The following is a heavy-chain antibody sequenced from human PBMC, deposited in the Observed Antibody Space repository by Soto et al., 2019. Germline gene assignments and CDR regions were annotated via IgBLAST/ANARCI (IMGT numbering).Heavy chain of an antibody. CDR1: VFTFRNYA. CDR2: ISSDGSEK. J-gene: IGHJ4*02. CDR3: ANSWTTLTTGFDF. V-gene: IGHV3-30*18. D-gene: IGHD4-17*01. Sequence: GSLRLSCVSSVFTFRNYAMHWVRQAPGKGLGLFAVISSDGSEKYYLDSVRDRFTISRDNSKNTLYLQMNNLRPEDTAMYYCANSWTTLTTGFDFWGQGALVTVSS.